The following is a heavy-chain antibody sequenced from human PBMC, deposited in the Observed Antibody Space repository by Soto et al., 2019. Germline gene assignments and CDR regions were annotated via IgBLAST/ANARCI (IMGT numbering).Heavy chain of an antibody. CDR1: GGSISSGGYY. CDR3: ARGVTMVRGVIHTPYFDY. V-gene: IGHV4-31*03. CDR2: IYYSGNT. J-gene: IGHJ4*02. D-gene: IGHD3-10*01. Sequence: QVQLQESGPGLVKPSQTLSLTCTVSGGSISSGGYYWSWIRQHPGKDLEWIGYIYYSGNTYYNPFHKSRVTISEDTSQNQFSRKLSSVTAADTAVYYCARGVTMVRGVIHTPYFDYWGQGTLVTVSS.